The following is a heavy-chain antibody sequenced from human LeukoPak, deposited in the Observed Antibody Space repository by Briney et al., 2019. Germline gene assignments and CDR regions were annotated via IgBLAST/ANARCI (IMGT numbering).Heavy chain of an antibody. V-gene: IGHV3-48*02. J-gene: IGHJ4*02. D-gene: IGHD6-13*01. CDR1: GFTFSSYG. CDR3: ARAAYASSPDY. CDR2: IDPSSSNV. Sequence: GRSLRLSCAASGFTFSSYGMHWVRQAPGKGLEWVSYIDPSSSNVFYADSVKGRFTISRDNAKNSLYLHMNSLRDEDTAVYYCARAAYASSPDYWGPGILVTVSS.